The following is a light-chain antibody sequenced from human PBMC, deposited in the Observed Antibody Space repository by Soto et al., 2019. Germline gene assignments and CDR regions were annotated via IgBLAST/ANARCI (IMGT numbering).Light chain of an antibody. CDR1: PTITSG. Sequence: VLPQSPGALSLSPGDRATLSCRASPTITSGLAWSQHNRGQAPRLLLYGVSVRAIGIPDRFGGSGSGTDFTLIISRLEPEDFAVYFCQQYGGSPYTFGQGTKVEIK. V-gene: IGKV3-20*01. J-gene: IGKJ2*01. CDR2: GVS. CDR3: QQYGGSPYT.